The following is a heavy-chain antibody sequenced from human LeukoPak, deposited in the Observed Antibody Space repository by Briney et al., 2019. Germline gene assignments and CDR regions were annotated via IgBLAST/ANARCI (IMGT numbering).Heavy chain of an antibody. CDR1: GGSISSSSYY. CDR3: ARSGYSYGRGTFDY. D-gene: IGHD5-18*01. V-gene: IGHV4-39*01. J-gene: IGHJ4*02. CDR2: IYYSGST. Sequence: SETLSLTCTVSGGSISSSSYYWGWIRQPPGKGLEWIGSIYYSGSTYYNPSLKSRVTISVDTSKNQFSLKLSSVTAADTAVYYCARSGYSYGRGTFDYWGQGTLVTVSS.